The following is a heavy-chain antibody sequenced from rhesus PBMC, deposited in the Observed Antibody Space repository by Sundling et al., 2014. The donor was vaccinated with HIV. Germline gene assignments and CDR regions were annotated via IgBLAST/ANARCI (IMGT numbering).Heavy chain of an antibody. CDR3: TRREGLYYFDS. Sequence: EVHLVESGGGLVQPGGSLRLSCAASGFTFSSADMNWVRQALGKGLEWVSSISNTGKIISYADSVKGRFTVSRDNARNSLSLQMNSLKTEDTAVYYCTRREGLYYFDSWGQGVLVTVSS. CDR2: ISNTGKII. J-gene: IGHJ4*01. D-gene: IGHD4-17*01. CDR1: GFTFSSAD. V-gene: IGHV3S4*01.